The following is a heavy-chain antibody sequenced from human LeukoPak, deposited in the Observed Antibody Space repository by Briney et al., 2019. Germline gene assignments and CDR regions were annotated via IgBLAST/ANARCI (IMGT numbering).Heavy chain of an antibody. D-gene: IGHD3-16*02. CDR2: IYYSGST. Sequence: PSETLSLTCTVSGGSISSYYWSWIRQPPGKGLEWIGYIYYSGSTNYNPSLKSRVTISVDTSKNQFSLTLSSVTAADTAVYYCACVGSYDYVWGSYRLDYFDYWGQGTLVTVSS. J-gene: IGHJ4*02. CDR3: ACVGSYDYVWGSYRLDYFDY. CDR1: GGSISSYY. V-gene: IGHV4-59*01.